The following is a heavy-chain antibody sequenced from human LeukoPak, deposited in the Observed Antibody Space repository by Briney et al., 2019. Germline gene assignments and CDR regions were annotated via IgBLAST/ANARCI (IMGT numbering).Heavy chain of an antibody. J-gene: IGHJ4*02. CDR3: AKGISIYSYFDN. CDR1: GFTFSSFA. CDR2: ISASGGST. Sequence: GGSLRLSCAASGFTFSSFAMSWVRQAPGKGLEWISVISASGGSTYYADSVRGRFTISRDNSKNTLHLQMNSLRAEDTAVYYCAKGISIYSYFDNWGQGTLSPSPQ. D-gene: IGHD3-16*02. V-gene: IGHV3-23*01.